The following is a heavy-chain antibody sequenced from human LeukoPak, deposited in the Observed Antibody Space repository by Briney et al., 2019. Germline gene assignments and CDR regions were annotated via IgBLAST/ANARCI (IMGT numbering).Heavy chain of an antibody. Sequence: GGSLRLSCAATGLTVSSNYMSCVRQAPGKGLEWVSVFYNGINTYYADSVKGRFTTSRDNSQNTLYLQMNSLRVEDTAVYFCARVGSGNTYGYGDYWGQGTLVTVSS. CDR1: GLTVSSNY. CDR3: ARVGSGNTYGYGDY. D-gene: IGHD5-18*01. J-gene: IGHJ4*02. CDR2: FYNGINT. V-gene: IGHV3-66*01.